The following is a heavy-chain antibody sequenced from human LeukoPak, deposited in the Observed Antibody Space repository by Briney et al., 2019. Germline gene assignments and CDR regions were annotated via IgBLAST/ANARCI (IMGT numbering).Heavy chain of an antibody. CDR1: GFTFSSYA. J-gene: IGHJ4*02. V-gene: IGHV3-48*04. CDR3: ARDFYPNHSDY. CDR2: ISSSGSTI. D-gene: IGHD1-14*01. Sequence: GGSLRLSCAASGFTFSSYAMSWVRQAPGKGLEWVSYISSSGSTIYYADSVKGRFTISRDNAKNSLYLQMNSLRAEDTAVYYCARDFYPNHSDYWGQGTLVTVSS.